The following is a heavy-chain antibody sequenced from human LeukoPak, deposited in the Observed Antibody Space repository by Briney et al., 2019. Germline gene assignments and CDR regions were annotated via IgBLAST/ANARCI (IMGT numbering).Heavy chain of an antibody. J-gene: IGHJ6*02. CDR2: ISYDGSNK. CDR1: GFTFSNYA. V-gene: IGHV3-30*04. Sequence: PGGSLRLSCAASGFTFSNYAMSWVRQAPGKGLEWVAVISYDGSNKYYADSVKGRFTISRDNSKNTLYLQMNSLRAEDTAVYYCARDTYYYYGMDVWGQGTTVTVSS. CDR3: ARDTYYYYGMDV.